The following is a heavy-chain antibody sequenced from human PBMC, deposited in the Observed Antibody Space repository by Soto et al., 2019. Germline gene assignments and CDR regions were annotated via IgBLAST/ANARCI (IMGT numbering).Heavy chain of an antibody. Sequence: PSETLSLTCAVYGGSFSGYYWSWIRQPPGKGLEWIGEINHSGSTNYNPSLKSRVTISVDTSKNQFSLKLSSVTAADTAVYYCASPVAPGGWYYFDYWGQGALVTVSS. CDR3: ASPVAPGGWYYFDY. CDR2: INHSGST. CDR1: GGSFSGYY. D-gene: IGHD6-19*01. J-gene: IGHJ4*02. V-gene: IGHV4-34*01.